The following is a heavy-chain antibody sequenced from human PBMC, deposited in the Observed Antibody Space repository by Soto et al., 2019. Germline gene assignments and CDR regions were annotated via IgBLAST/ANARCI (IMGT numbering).Heavy chain of an antibody. D-gene: IGHD2-2*01. CDR1: GGSINSNDW. CDR3: ARDHPFSSNWAFDY. Sequence: PSETLSLTCAVSGGSINSNDWWNWVRQPPGKGLEWIGEIYHGGNINYNPSLKSRVTISLDRSKNQFSLTLSSVTAADTAVYYCARDHPFSSNWAFDYWGQGALVTVSS. V-gene: IGHV4-4*02. CDR2: IYHGGNI. J-gene: IGHJ4*02.